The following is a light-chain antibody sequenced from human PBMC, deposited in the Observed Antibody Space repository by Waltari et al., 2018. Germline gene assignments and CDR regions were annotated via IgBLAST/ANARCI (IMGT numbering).Light chain of an antibody. CDR1: QSVSSN. V-gene: IGKV3-15*01. CDR3: QQYNNWPLT. Sequence: ETVMTQSPATLSVSPGERATLPCRASQSVSSNLAWYQQKPGQAPRLLIYGASTRATGIPARFSGSGSGTEFTLTISSLQSEDFAVYYCQQYNNWPLTFGQGTRLEIK. CDR2: GAS. J-gene: IGKJ5*01.